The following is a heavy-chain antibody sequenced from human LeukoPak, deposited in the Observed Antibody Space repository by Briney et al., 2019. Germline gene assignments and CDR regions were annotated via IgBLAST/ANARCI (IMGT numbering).Heavy chain of an antibody. J-gene: IGHJ4*02. Sequence: GGSLRLSCAASGFTFDDYGMSWVRQAPGKGLEWVSGINWNGGSTGYADSVKGRFTISRDNAKNTLYLQMNSLRAEDTAVYSCATSTLILRLIFDYWGQGTLVTVSS. D-gene: IGHD4-17*01. CDR2: INWNGGST. CDR3: ATSTLILRLIFDY. V-gene: IGHV3-20*04. CDR1: GFTFDDYG.